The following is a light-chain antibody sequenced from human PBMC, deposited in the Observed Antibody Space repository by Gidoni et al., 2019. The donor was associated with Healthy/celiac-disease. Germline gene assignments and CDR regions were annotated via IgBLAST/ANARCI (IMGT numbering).Light chain of an antibody. Sequence: EIVMTQSPATLSVSPGERATLSCRASQSVSSNLAWYQQKPGQAPGLLIYGASTRATGIPARFSGSGSGTEFTLTISSLQSEDFAVYYCQQYNNWPWTFGQXTKVEIK. V-gene: IGKV3-15*01. CDR1: QSVSSN. CDR3: QQYNNWPWT. J-gene: IGKJ1*01. CDR2: GAS.